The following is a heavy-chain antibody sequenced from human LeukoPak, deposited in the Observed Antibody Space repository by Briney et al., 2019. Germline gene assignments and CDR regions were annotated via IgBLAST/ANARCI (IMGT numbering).Heavy chain of an antibody. V-gene: IGHV1-18*01. CDR1: GFTFSGYG. Sequence: ASVKVSCKTSGFTFSGYGFNWVRQAPGQGLEWMGWISAHNGGTKYAQKFQDRVTMTTVASTTTAYMELRSLRSDDTALYYCARAGGWNDDAGFHLYYFDYWGRGTLVTVSS. CDR3: ARAGGWNDDAGFHLYYFDY. D-gene: IGHD4-23*01. CDR2: ISAHNGGT. J-gene: IGHJ4*02.